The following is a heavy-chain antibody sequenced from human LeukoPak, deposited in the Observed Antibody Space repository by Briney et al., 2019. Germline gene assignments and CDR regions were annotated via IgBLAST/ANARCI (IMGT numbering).Heavy chain of an antibody. CDR3: ARGRVDYDILTGYYKGGYYYYYYMDV. Sequence: SETLPLTCTVSGGSISSGSYYWSWIRQPAGKGLEWIGRIYTSGSTNYNPSLKSRVTISVDTSKNQFSLKLSSVTAADTAVYYCARGRVDYDILTGYYKGGYYYYYYMDVWGKGTTVTISS. D-gene: IGHD3-9*01. J-gene: IGHJ6*03. CDR2: IYTSGST. CDR1: GGSISSGSYY. V-gene: IGHV4-61*02.